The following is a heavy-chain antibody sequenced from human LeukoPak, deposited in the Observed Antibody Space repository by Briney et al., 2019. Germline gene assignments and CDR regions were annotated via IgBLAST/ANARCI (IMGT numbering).Heavy chain of an antibody. D-gene: IGHD3-10*01. CDR1: GFTFTSSA. CDR2: IVVGSGNT. J-gene: IGHJ4*02. Sequence: SVKVSCKASGFTFTSSAMQWVRQACGQRLEWIGWIVVGSGNTNYAQKFQERITITRDMSTSTAYMELSSLRSEDTAVYYCAAAQFGDLQEAGYWGQGTLVTVSS. CDR3: AAAQFGDLQEAGY. V-gene: IGHV1-58*02.